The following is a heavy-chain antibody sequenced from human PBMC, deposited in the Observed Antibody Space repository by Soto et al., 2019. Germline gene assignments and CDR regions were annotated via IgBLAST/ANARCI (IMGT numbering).Heavy chain of an antibody. Sequence: QVQLVESGGGLVKPGGSLRLSCAASGFTFSDYYMSWIRQAPGKGLEWVSYISSSGSTIYYADSVKGRFTISRDNAKNSLYLQMNSLRAEDSAVYYCATENVGARHYYYYGMDVWGQGTTVTVSS. CDR1: GFTFSDYY. CDR3: ATENVGARHYYYYGMDV. V-gene: IGHV3-11*01. J-gene: IGHJ6*02. D-gene: IGHD1-26*01. CDR2: ISSSGSTI.